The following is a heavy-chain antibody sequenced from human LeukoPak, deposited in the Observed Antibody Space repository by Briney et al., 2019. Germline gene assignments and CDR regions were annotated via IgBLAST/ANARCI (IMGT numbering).Heavy chain of an antibody. J-gene: IGHJ4*02. D-gene: IGHD3-10*01. Sequence: PSETLSLTCTVSGGSINNTNYYWGWIRQPPGEGLQWIGSINCRGSTYYNPSLKSRVTISVDTSKNQFSLKLSSVTAADTAVYYCARRQNPSYYYGSGSYYHYYFDYWGQGTLVTVSS. CDR1: GGSINNTNYY. V-gene: IGHV4-39*07. CDR3: ARRQNPSYYYGSGSYYHYYFDY. CDR2: INCRGST.